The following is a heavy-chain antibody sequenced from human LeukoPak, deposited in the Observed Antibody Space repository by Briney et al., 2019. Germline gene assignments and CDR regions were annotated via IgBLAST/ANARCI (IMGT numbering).Heavy chain of an antibody. D-gene: IGHD2-2*01. V-gene: IGHV1-18*01. CDR2: ISGSTGST. CDR1: GYTFSTYG. CDR3: ARVGRDCSSINCYWADWFDP. J-gene: IGHJ5*02. Sequence: GASVKVSCKASGYTFSTYGITWVREPPGQGPEWVGWISGSTGSTHYAQAVQGRVTMTTDTSTGTAYMELRSLRSDDTAVYYCARVGRDCSSINCYWADWFDPWGQGTPVIVSS.